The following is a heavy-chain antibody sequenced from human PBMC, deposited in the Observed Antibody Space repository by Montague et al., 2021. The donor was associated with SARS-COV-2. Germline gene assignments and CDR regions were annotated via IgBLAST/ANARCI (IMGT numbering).Heavy chain of an antibody. D-gene: IGHD6-13*01. CDR2: IHYSGST. V-gene: IGHV4-59*13. J-gene: IGHJ5*02. CDR1: GGSISSYF. Sequence: SETLSLTCTVSGGSISSYFWSWIQQPPGKGLEWIGYIHYSGSTNYNPSLKSRVTISVDTSKNQFSLKLRSVTAADTAVYYCARDGDSSSWYWFDPWGQGTLVTVSS. CDR3: ARDGDSSSWYWFDP.